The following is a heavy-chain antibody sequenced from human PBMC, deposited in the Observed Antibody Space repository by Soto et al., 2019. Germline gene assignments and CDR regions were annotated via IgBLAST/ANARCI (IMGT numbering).Heavy chain of an antibody. Sequence: QVQLVQSGAEVKKPGSSVKVSCKASGGTFSSYAISWVRQAPGQGLEWMGGIIPIFGTANYAQKFQGRVTITADEAPSTDHMELSSLRAEATAVYYCGRGPDGYYYCDMDVWGQGTTVTVSS. CDR3: GRGPDGYYYCDMDV. J-gene: IGHJ6*02. CDR2: IIPIFGTA. CDR1: GGTFSSYA. D-gene: IGHD2-2*01. V-gene: IGHV1-69*12.